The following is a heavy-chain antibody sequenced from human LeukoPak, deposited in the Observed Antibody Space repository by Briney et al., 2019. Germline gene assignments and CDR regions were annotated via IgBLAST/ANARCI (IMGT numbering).Heavy chain of an antibody. J-gene: IGHJ2*01. Sequence: PSETLSLTCTVSGVSISSYYWSWIRQPPGKGLEWMGYIYYSGSTNYNPSLKSRVTISVDTSKNQFSLKLSSVTAAATAVYYCAREGAGYSSGWYGEYFDLWGRGTLVTVSS. V-gene: IGHV4-59*01. CDR1: GVSISSYY. CDR2: IYYSGST. D-gene: IGHD6-19*01. CDR3: AREGAGYSSGWYGEYFDL.